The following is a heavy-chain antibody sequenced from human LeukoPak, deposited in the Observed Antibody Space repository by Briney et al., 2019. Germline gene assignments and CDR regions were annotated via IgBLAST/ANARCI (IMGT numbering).Heavy chain of an antibody. D-gene: IGHD4-17*01. CDR1: GGTFSSYA. Sequence: SVKVSCKASGGTFSSYAISWVRQPPRQGLECMGRIIPILGIANYAQKFQGRVTITADKSTRTAYMELSSLRSEDTAVYYCAREHTVTRGIDYWGQGTLVTVSS. CDR2: IIPILGIA. J-gene: IGHJ4*02. CDR3: AREHTVTRGIDY. V-gene: IGHV1-69*04.